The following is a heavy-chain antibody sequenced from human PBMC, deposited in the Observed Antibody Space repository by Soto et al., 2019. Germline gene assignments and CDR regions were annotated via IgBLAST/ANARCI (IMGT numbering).Heavy chain of an antibody. Sequence: GGSLRLSCAASGFTVSSNYMSWVRQAPGKGLEWVSVIYSGGSTYYADSVKGRFTISRHNSKNTLYLQMNSLRAEDTAVYYCARAFREKLYYYYYYMDVWGKGTTVTVSS. CDR1: GFTVSSNY. CDR3: ARAFREKLYYYYYYMDV. CDR2: IYSGGST. J-gene: IGHJ6*03. V-gene: IGHV3-53*04.